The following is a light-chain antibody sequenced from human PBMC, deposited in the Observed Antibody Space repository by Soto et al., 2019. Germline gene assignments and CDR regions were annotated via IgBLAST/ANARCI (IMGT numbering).Light chain of an antibody. J-gene: IGKJ5*01. Sequence: EIVLTQSPATLSLSPGERATLSCRASQSVSSYLAWYQQKPGQAPRLLIYDASNRATGIPARFSGSGSGTHFTLTISSLVPEDFVVYYCQQRSNWPPFTFGQGTRLEIK. CDR2: DAS. CDR3: QQRSNWPPFT. V-gene: IGKV3-11*01. CDR1: QSVSSY.